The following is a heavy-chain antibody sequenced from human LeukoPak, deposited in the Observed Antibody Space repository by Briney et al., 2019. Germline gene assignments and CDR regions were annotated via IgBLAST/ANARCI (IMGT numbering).Heavy chain of an antibody. J-gene: IGHJ5*02. V-gene: IGHV1-46*02. CDR3: AREGYGIAVAGHFNWFDP. D-gene: IGHD6-19*01. CDR2: INPSDDST. CDR1: GYTFNSSY. Sequence: ASVKVSCKASGYTFNSSYMHWVRQAPGQGLEWMGIINPSDDSTRYAQKFQGRVTMTKDTSTNTVYMHLSSLSSDDTAVYYCAREGYGIAVAGHFNWFDPWGQGTLVTVSS.